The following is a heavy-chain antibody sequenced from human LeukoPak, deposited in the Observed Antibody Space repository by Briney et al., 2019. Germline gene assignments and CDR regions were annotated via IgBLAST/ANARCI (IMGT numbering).Heavy chain of an antibody. CDR3: AKDIWYYYDSSGYYSG. CDR1: GFTFDDYA. CDR2: ISWNSGSI. D-gene: IGHD3-22*01. V-gene: IGHV3-9*01. Sequence: PGRSLRLSCAASGFTFDDYAMPWVRQAPGKGLEWVSGISWNSGSIGYADSVKGRFTISRDNAKNSLYLQMNSLRAEDTALYYCAKDIWYYYDSSGYYSGWGQGTMVTVSS. J-gene: IGHJ3*01.